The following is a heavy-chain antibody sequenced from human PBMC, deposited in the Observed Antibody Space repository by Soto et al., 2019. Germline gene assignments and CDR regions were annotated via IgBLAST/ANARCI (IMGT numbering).Heavy chain of an antibody. CDR2: IWHDGSNK. CDR3: ARERLGDYCFDY. D-gene: IGHD4-17*01. CDR1: GFTFSGYV. Sequence: QVQLVEGGGGVVQPGRSLRLSCAASGFTFSGYVMHWVRQAPGKGLEWVAVIWHDGSNKHYADSVKGRFTISRDNSKNTLYLQMNRLRAEDTAVYYCARERLGDYCFDYWGQGTLVTVSS. J-gene: IGHJ4*02. V-gene: IGHV3-33*01.